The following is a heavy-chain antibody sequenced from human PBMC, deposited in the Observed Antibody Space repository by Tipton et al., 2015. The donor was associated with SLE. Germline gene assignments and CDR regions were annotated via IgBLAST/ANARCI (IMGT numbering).Heavy chain of an antibody. J-gene: IGHJ2*01. CDR1: GGSFSGYY. V-gene: IGHV4-34*01. CDR2: INHSGST. Sequence: TLSLTCAVYGGSFSGYYWSWIRQPPGKGLEWIGEINHSGSTNYNPSLKSRVTISVDTSKNQFSLKLSSVTAADTAVYYCARRTVTTLREFDLWGCGTLVTVSS. D-gene: IGHD4-17*01. CDR3: ARRTVTTLREFDL.